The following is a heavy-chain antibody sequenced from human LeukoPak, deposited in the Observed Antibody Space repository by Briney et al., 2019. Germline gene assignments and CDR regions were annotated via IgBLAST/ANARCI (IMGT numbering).Heavy chain of an antibody. J-gene: IGHJ3*02. D-gene: IGHD1/OR15-1a*01. CDR2: ISSSGSTI. CDR3: ARDRDREFGNMNPDDAFDI. V-gene: IGHV3-11*04. Sequence: GGSLRLSCAASGFTFSDYYMSWVRQAPGKGLEWVSYISSSGSTIYYADSVKGRFTISRDNAKNSLYLQMNSLRAEDTAVYYCARDRDREFGNMNPDDAFDIWGQGTMVTVSS. CDR1: GFTFSDYY.